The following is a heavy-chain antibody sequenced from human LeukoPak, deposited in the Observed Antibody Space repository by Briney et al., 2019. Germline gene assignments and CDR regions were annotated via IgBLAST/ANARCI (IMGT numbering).Heavy chain of an antibody. CDR2: IYYSGST. J-gene: IGHJ5*02. CDR1: GGSISSSGYY. CDR3: ARHEYSGSYYGLSWFDP. V-gene: IGHV4-39*01. D-gene: IGHD1-26*01. Sequence: SETLSLTCAVSGGSISSSGYYWGWVRQPPGKGLEWIASIYYSGSTYYNPSLKSRVTISVDTSKNQLSLKLSSLTAADTAVYYCARHEYSGSYYGLSWFDPWGQGTLVTVSS.